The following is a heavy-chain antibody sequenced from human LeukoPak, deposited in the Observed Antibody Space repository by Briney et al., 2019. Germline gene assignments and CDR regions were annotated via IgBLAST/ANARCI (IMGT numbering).Heavy chain of an antibody. J-gene: IGHJ1*01. CDR1: GYSFTDHY. CDR3: ARVEHGDCCFFQH. V-gene: IGHV1-2*02. Sequence: ASVKVSCKASGYSFTDHYMHWVRQAPGQGLEWMGWINPDNGDTDYVQKFQGRVTLTRDTAISTVYMELSRLRSDDTAIYYCARVEHGDCCFFQHWGQGTLVTVSS. CDR2: INPDNGDT. D-gene: IGHD2-21*02.